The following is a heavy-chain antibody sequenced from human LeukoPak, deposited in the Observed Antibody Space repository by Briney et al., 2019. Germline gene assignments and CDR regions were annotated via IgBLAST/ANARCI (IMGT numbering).Heavy chain of an antibody. V-gene: IGHV3-30-3*01. D-gene: IGHD5-24*01. J-gene: IGHJ4*02. Sequence: GGSLRLSCAASGFTFSSYAMHWVRQAPGKGLEWVAVISYDGSNKYYTDSVKGRFTISRDNSKNTLYLQMNSLRAEDTAIYYCTRVGYIDEGIDYWGQGTLVTVSS. CDR2: ISYDGSNK. CDR1: GFTFSSYA. CDR3: TRVGYIDEGIDY.